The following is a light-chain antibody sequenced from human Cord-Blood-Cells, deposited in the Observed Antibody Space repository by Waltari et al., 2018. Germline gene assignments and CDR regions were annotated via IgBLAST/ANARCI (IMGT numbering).Light chain of an antibody. CDR2: RNN. CDR3: AAWDDSLSGVV. Sequence: QSVLTQPPSASGTPGQRVTISCSGSRSNIGSNYVYWYQQLPGTAPKLLIYRNNPRPSGVPDRFSGSKSGTSASLAISGLRSEDEADYYCAAWDDSLSGVVFGGGTKLTVL. J-gene: IGLJ2*01. V-gene: IGLV1-47*01. CDR1: RSNIGSNY.